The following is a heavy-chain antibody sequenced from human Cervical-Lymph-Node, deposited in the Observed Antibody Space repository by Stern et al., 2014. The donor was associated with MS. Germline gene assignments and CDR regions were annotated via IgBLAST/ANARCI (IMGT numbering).Heavy chain of an antibody. V-gene: IGHV1-24*01. D-gene: IGHD3-3*01. CDR2: FDPEDGEK. J-gene: IGHJ6*02. Sequence: QVQLVESGAEVKKPGASVKVSCKVSGYTLTELSMHWVRQAPGKGLEWMGGFDPEDGEKIYAQKFQGRVNMTEDTSTDTAYMELSSLRSEDTAVYYCATDRDDFRSGYSAPTKGYGLDVWGQGTTVTVTS. CDR1: GYTLTELS. CDR3: ATDRDDFRSGYSAPTKGYGLDV.